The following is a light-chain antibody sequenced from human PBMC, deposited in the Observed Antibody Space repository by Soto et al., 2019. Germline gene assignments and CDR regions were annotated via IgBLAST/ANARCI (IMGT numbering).Light chain of an antibody. Sequence: QSALTQPPSASGTPGQRVTISCSGSSSNIGSNTVNWYQQLPGTAPKLLIYSDNQRPSGVPDRFSGSESGTSASLAISGLQSEDEADYYCAAWDDSLNGYVFGTGTKVTVL. V-gene: IGLV1-44*01. CDR1: SSNIGSNT. J-gene: IGLJ1*01. CDR2: SDN. CDR3: AAWDDSLNGYV.